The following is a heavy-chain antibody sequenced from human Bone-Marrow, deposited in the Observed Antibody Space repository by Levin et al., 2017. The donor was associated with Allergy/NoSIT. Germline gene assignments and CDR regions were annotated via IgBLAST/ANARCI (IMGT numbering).Heavy chain of an antibody. J-gene: IGHJ6*02. CDR1: GFTFSTYG. CDR2: ISFDGSDK. V-gene: IGHV3-30*18. Sequence: GGSLRLSCAASGFTFSTYGMHWVSQAPGKGLEWVAVISFDGSDKYYADSVTGRFTISRDNSKNTLDLQMNSLRPEDTAVYYCAKGGSGNYYYDGMDAWGQGTTVTVSS. D-gene: IGHD6-25*01. CDR3: AKGGSGNYYYDGMDA.